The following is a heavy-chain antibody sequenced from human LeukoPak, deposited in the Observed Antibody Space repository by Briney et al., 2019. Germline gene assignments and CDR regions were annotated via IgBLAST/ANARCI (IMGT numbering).Heavy chain of an antibody. Sequence: SETLSLTCTVSGGSISSSSYYWGWIRQPPGKGLEWIGSIYYSGSTYYNPPLKSRVTISVDTSKNQFSLKLSSVTAADTAVYYCATRKNYYAKDYWGQGTLVTVSS. CDR1: GGSISSSSYY. V-gene: IGHV4-39*01. CDR2: IYYSGST. CDR3: ATRKNYYAKDY. J-gene: IGHJ4*02. D-gene: IGHD3-10*01.